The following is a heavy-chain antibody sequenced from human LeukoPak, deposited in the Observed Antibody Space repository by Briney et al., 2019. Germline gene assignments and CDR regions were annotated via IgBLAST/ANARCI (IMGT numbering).Heavy chain of an antibody. CDR1: GFTFSSYA. CDR3: AKSRGSYWVPEFDY. Sequence: GGSLRLSCAASGFTFSSYAMSWVRQAPGKGLEWVSAISGSGGSTYYADSVKGRFTISRDNSKNTLYLQMNSLRAEDTAIYYCAKSRGSYWVPEFDYWGQGTLVTVSS. J-gene: IGHJ4*02. V-gene: IGHV3-23*01. D-gene: IGHD1-26*01. CDR2: ISGSGGST.